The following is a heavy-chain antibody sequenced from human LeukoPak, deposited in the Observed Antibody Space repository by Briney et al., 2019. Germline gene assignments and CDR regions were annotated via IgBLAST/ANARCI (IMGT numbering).Heavy chain of an antibody. J-gene: IGHJ3*02. CDR3: ARAYTYYDFWSGSKTDAFDI. Sequence: ASVKVSCKASGYTFTSYDINWVRQATGQGLEWMGWMNPNSGNTGYAQKFQGRVTMTRNTSISTAYMELSSLGSEDTAVYYCARAYTYYDFWSGSKTDAFDIWGQGTMVTVSS. V-gene: IGHV1-8*01. CDR1: GYTFTSYD. D-gene: IGHD3-3*01. CDR2: MNPNSGNT.